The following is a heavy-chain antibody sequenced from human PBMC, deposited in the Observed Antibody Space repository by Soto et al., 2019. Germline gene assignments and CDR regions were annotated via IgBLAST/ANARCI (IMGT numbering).Heavy chain of an antibody. CDR2: IYNSGST. J-gene: IGHJ4*02. CDR3: ARHRGIYSGSYHFDY. Sequence: SETLSLTCTVSGGSISNRSYYWGWIRQPPGKGLEWIGSIYNSGSTYYNPSLRSRVSISVDTIKNQFSLNLSSVTAADTAVYYCARHRGIYSGSYHFDYWGQGTLVTVSS. D-gene: IGHD1-26*01. CDR1: GGSISNRSYY. V-gene: IGHV4-39*01.